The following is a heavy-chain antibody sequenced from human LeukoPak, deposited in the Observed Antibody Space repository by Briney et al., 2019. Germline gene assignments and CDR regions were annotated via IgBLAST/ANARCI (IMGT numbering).Heavy chain of an antibody. CDR2: ISKDGFNQ. CDR3: AREAYYGSGRSRQPSPV. Sequence: PGTSLRLSCAASGFTFSSYAMYWVRQAPGKGLEWVSLISKDGFNQDHADSVKGRFTISRDNSRDMLYLQMSSLRPEDTAVYYCAREAYYGSGRSRQPSPVWGQGTLVIVSS. D-gene: IGHD3-10*01. V-gene: IGHV3-30*15. J-gene: IGHJ4*02. CDR1: GFTFSSYA.